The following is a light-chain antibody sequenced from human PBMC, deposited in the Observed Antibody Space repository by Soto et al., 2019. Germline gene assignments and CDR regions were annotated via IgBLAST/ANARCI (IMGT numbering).Light chain of an antibody. CDR3: QQYSTYPLT. J-gene: IGKJ4*01. Sequence: DIPMTQTPSTRSASVGDRVTMTGRASQSISNSLAWYQQKPGKAPKLLIYRASALQSGVPSRFSGSGSGTEFTLTIDSLQPDDFATFYCQQYSTYPLTFGGGTRVDIK. CDR2: RAS. CDR1: QSISNS. V-gene: IGKV1-5*03.